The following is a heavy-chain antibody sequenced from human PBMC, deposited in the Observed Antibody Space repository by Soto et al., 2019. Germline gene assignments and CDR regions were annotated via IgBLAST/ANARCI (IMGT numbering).Heavy chain of an antibody. CDR2: ISSSSSYK. CDR3: ARVPAAGIFDY. V-gene: IGHV3-21*01. J-gene: IGHJ4*02. CDR1: GFTFSSYS. Sequence: PGGSLRLSSAASGFTFSSYSMNWVRQAPGKGLEWVSSISSSSSYKKYADSVKGRFTISRDNSKNTLYLQMNSLRAEDTAVYYCARVPAAGIFDYWGQGTLVTVSS. D-gene: IGHD6-13*01.